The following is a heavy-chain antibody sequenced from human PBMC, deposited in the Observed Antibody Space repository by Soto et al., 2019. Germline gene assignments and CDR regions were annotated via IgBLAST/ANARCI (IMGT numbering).Heavy chain of an antibody. CDR1: GFTFSSYS. Sequence: EVQLVESGGGLVQPGGSLRLSCAASGFTFSSYSMNWVRQAPGKGLEWVSYISSSSSTIYYADSVKGRFTISRDNAKNSLYLQMNSLRDEDTAVYYCARDEDSGGVVTPDWFDPWGQGTLVTVSS. J-gene: IGHJ5*02. CDR2: ISSSSSTI. V-gene: IGHV3-48*02. D-gene: IGHD2-21*02. CDR3: ARDEDSGGVVTPDWFDP.